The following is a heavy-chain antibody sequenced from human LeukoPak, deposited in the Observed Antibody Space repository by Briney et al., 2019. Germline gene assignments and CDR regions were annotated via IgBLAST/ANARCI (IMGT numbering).Heavy chain of an antibody. CDR2: IGSSGSTV. J-gene: IGHJ3*02. Sequence: GGSLRLSCAASAFTFSSYSMNWVRQAPGKGLEWVSYIGSSGSTVYYADSVKGRFTISRDNAKNSLYLQMNSLRDEDTAVYYCARDTLVYADSPDAFDIWGQGTMVTVSS. D-gene: IGHD4-17*01. CDR3: ARDTLVYADSPDAFDI. CDR1: AFTFSSYS. V-gene: IGHV3-48*02.